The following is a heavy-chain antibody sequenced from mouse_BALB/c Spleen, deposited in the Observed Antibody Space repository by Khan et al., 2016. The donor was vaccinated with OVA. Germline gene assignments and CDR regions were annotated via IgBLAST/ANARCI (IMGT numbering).Heavy chain of an antibody. D-gene: IGHD1-2*01. Sequence: VQLQQSGTVLARPGASVKMSCKASGYSFTSFWMHWVQQRPGQGLEWIGGIFPGNSDTSYTPKIKGKAKLTAVTSASTAYMELRSLTNEDSAVYYCTRGGYGAFDYGGQGTLVTVAA. CDR2: IFPGNSDT. V-gene: IGHV1-5*01. J-gene: IGHJ3*01. CDR3: TRGGYGAFDY. CDR1: GYSFTSFW.